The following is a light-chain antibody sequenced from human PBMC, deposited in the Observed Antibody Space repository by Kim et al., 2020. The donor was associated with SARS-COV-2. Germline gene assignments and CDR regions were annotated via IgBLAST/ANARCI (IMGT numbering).Light chain of an antibody. J-gene: IGLJ2*01. CDR2: DNN. CDR1: SSNIRNNY. V-gene: IGLV1-51*01. Sequence: GQKVTIPCSGSSSNIRNNYISWYQQRPGTAPNLLIYDNNKRPSGIPDRFSGSKSGTSAALGITGLQTGDEADFYCGTWDASLGGLVFGGGPQLTVL. CDR3: GTWDASLGGLV.